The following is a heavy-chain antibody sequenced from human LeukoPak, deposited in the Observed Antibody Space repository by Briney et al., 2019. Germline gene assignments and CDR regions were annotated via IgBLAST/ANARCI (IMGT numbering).Heavy chain of an antibody. D-gene: IGHD5-12*01. J-gene: IGHJ4*02. V-gene: IGHV3-7*05. Sequence: PGGSLRLSCAASGFAFSSYWMSWVRQAPGKGLEWVANMKYDGSEIYYVDSVKGRFTISRDNAKNSLYLQMNRLRAEDTAVYYCAREGTITAYNFDYWGQGTLVTVSS. CDR1: GFAFSSYW. CDR2: MKYDGSEI. CDR3: AREGTITAYNFDY.